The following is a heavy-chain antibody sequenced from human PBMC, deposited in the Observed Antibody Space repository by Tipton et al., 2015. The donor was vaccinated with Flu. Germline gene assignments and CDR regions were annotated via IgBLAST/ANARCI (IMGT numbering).Heavy chain of an antibody. Sequence: QLVQSGAEVKKPGASVKVSCKASGYTFTSYDINWVRQATGQGLEWMGWMNPNSGNTGYAQKFQGRVTMTRNTSISTAYMELSSLRSEDTAVYFCARVLGVVVIRSLGYWGQGTLVTVSS. CDR3: ARVLGVVVIRSLGY. V-gene: IGHV1-8*01. CDR2: MNPNSGNT. J-gene: IGHJ4*02. CDR1: GYTFTSYD. D-gene: IGHD3-22*01.